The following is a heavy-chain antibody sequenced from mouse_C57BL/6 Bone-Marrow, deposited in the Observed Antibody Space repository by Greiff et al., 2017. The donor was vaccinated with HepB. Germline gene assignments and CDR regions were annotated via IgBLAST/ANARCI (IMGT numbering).Heavy chain of an antibody. CDR3: ARDWADGYFDV. D-gene: IGHD3-3*01. V-gene: IGHV5-16*01. CDR1: GFTFSDYY. CDR2: INYDGSST. J-gene: IGHJ1*03. Sequence: EVKLLESEGGLVQPGRSMKLSCTASGFTFSDYYMAWVRQVPEKGLEWVANINYDGSSTYYLDSLKSRFIISRDNAKNILYLQMSSLKSEDTATYYCARDWADGYFDVWGTGTTVTVSS.